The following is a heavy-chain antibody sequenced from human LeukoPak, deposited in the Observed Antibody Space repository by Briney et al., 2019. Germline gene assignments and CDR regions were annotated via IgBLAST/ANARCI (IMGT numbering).Heavy chain of an antibody. V-gene: IGHV3-21*01. CDR1: GFTFSSYS. CDR2: ISSSSSYI. D-gene: IGHD3-10*01. CDR3: ARAWSGSYYNGFDY. J-gene: IGHJ4*02. Sequence: GGSLRLSCAASGFTFSSYSMNWVRRAPGKGLEWVSSISSSSSYIYYGDSVKGRFTISRDNAKNSPYLQMNSLRAEDTAVYYCARAWSGSYYNGFDYWGQGTLVTVSS.